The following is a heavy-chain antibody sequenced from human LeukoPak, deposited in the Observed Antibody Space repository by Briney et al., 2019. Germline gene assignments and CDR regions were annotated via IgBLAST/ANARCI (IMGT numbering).Heavy chain of an antibody. Sequence: GGSLRLSCAASGFTVGSNYMSWVRQAPGKGLEWVSVIYSGGSTYYADSVKGRFTISRDNSKNTLYLQMNSLRAEDTAVYYCARSTRRYFDYWGQGTLVTASS. CDR2: IYSGGST. V-gene: IGHV3-53*01. CDR3: ARSTRRYFDY. J-gene: IGHJ4*02. CDR1: GFTVGSNY. D-gene: IGHD2-15*01.